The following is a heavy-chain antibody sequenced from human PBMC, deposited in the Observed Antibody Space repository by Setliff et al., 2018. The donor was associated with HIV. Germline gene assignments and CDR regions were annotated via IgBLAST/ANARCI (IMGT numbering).Heavy chain of an antibody. J-gene: IGHJ5*02. CDR1: GGTFNNYV. V-gene: IGHV1-69*11. D-gene: IGHD3-16*01. Sequence: GASVKVSCKAAGGTFNNYVFSWVRKAPGRGLEWIGTIIPILDTTNYAQKFQDRVTITTDESTSTAYMELRSLTSEGTAVYYCARDLDEAVKDADNYVPLDLWGQGTLVTVSS. CDR2: IIPILDTT. CDR3: ARDLDEAVKDADNYVPLDL.